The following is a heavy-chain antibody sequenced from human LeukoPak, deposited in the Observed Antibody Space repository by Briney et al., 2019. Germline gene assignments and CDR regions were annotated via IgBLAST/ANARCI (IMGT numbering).Heavy chain of an antibody. Sequence: GGSLRLSCADSRFTFSSYTMNWVRQAPGKGLEWVSGISANAVSTYYADFVKGRFTISRDNSKNTLYLHMDRLGTEDTAVYYCASMPSTEIYYFYYMDVWGKGTTVTVSS. CDR2: ISANAVST. CDR1: RFTFSSYT. CDR3: ASMPSTEIYYFYYMDV. D-gene: IGHD2-2*01. J-gene: IGHJ6*03. V-gene: IGHV3-23*01.